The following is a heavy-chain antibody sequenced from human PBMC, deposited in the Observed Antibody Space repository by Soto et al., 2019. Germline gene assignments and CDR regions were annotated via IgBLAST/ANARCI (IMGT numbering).Heavy chain of an antibody. Sequence: EVQVLESGGRLVQPGGSLRLSCAPSGFTFSSYAMSWVRQAPGKGLEWVSAISGSGGSTYYADSVKGRFNISRDNSKNTLDLQMNSLRAEDTAVYYCANDSSPHPMVRGRVYFDLWGRGTLVTVSS. V-gene: IGHV3-23*01. CDR2: ISGSGGST. CDR1: GFTFSSYA. CDR3: ANDSSPHPMVRGRVYFDL. J-gene: IGHJ2*01. D-gene: IGHD3-10*01.